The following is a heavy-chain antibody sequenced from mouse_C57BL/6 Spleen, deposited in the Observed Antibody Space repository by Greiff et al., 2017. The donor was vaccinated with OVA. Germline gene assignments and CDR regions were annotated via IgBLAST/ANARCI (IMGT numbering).Heavy chain of an antibody. CDR2: IYPGGGYT. V-gene: IGHV1-63*01. J-gene: IGHJ1*03. CDR3: ARSRGNYRYFDV. D-gene: IGHD2-1*01. CDR1: GYTFTNYW. Sequence: LQESGAELVRPGTSVKMSCKASGYTFTNYWIGWAKQRPGHGLEWIGDIYPGGGYTNYNEKFKGKATLTADKSSSTAYMQFSSLTSEDSAIYYCARSRGNYRYFDVWGTGTTVTVSS.